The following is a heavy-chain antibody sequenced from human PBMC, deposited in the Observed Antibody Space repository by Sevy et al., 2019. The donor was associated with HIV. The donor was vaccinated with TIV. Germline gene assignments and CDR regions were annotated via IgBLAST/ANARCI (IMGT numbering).Heavy chain of an antibody. V-gene: IGHV3-30*18. CDR3: AKNPQRFGELLNHYFDY. J-gene: IGHJ4*02. Sequence: GGSLRLSCAASGFTFSSFAMHWVRQAPGKGLEWVTVVSFDDTIKHYADSVKGRFTISRDNSKNTLYLQMNSLRAEDTAVYYCAKNPQRFGELLNHYFDYWGQGTLVTVSS. CDR1: GFTFSSFA. CDR2: VSFDDTIK. D-gene: IGHD3-10*01.